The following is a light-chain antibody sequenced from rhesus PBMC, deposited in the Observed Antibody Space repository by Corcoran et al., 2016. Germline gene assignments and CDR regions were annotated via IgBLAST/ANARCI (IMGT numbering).Light chain of an antibody. CDR1: QGGSSR. Sequence: EIVMTQSPVTLSSSPGERATLPCRVSQGGSSRLAWYQQKPGQAPRLLSYDASTRVTGIPDRSSCDGSGTYFTLSISSLESECVGVYFCQQESKWMSSFVQGTKVEI. CDR3: QQESKWMSS. CDR2: DAS. V-gene: IGKV3-17*01. J-gene: IGKJ2*01.